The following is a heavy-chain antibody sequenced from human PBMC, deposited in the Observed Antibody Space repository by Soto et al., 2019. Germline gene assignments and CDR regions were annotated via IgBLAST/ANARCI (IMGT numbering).Heavy chain of an antibody. CDR2: IFHTGGT. Sequence: QLQLQESGAGLVKPSQTLSLTCTVSGGSISSGGHSWSWIRQPPGKGLEWIGFIFHTGGTYYTPSLQSRLSVSLDLSRIQFSLKLYSVTAADTAIYYCARGTFSYGPNLHYFDFWGQGSLVTVSS. D-gene: IGHD5-18*01. CDR1: GGSISSGGHS. V-gene: IGHV4-30-2*01. CDR3: ARGTFSYGPNLHYFDF. J-gene: IGHJ4*02.